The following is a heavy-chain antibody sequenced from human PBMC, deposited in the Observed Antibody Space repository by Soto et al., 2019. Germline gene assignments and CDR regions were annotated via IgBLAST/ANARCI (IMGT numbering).Heavy chain of an antibody. CDR2: ISAYNGNT. D-gene: IGHD2-2*02. Sequence: GASVKVSCKASGYTFTSYGISWVRQAPGQGLEWMGWISAYNGNTNYAQKLQGRVTMTTDTSTSTAYMELRSLRSDDTAVYYCARDGGVCSITSCYSDYYYYGIDVWHQLTTGTVSS. J-gene: IGHJ6*02. V-gene: IGHV1-18*01. CDR3: ARDGGVCSITSCYSDYYYYGIDV. CDR1: GYTFTSYG.